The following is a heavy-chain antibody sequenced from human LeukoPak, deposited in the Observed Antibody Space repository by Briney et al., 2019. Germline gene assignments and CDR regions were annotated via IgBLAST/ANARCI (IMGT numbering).Heavy chain of an antibody. CDR1: GFTFSSYA. V-gene: IGHV3-23*01. J-gene: IGHJ4*02. CDR3: AKDLSGYSSSSACSY. D-gene: IGHD6-6*01. CDR2: ISGSGGST. Sequence: GGSLRLSCAASGFTFSSYAMSWVRPAPGKGLEWVSAISGSGGSTYYADSVKGRFTISRDNSKNTLYLQMNSLRAEDTAVYYCAKDLSGYSSSSACSYWGQGTLVTVSS.